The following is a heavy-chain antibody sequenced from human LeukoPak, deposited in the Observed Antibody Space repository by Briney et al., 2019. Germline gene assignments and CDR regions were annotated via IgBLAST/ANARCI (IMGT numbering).Heavy chain of an antibody. D-gene: IGHD6-19*01. CDR3: AKWAKDSSGWYIDY. V-gene: IGHV3-7*05. Sequence: PGGSLRLSCAASGFSFNSYYMTWVRQAPGKGLEWVANIIPDGSGKYYVDSVKGRFTISRDNAKNSLYLQMNSLRAEDTALYYCAKWAKDSSGWYIDYWGQGTLVTVSS. J-gene: IGHJ4*02. CDR2: IIPDGSGK. CDR1: GFSFNSYY.